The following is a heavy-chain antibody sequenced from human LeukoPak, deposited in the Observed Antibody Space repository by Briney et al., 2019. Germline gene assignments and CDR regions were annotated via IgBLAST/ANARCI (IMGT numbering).Heavy chain of an antibody. CDR2: IYHSGST. D-gene: IGHD6-13*01. Sequence: SETLSLTCSVSGGSISSSNYYWGWIRQPPGKGLEWIGSIYHSGSTYYNPSLKSRVTISVDTSKNQFSLKLSSVTAADTAVYYCASPPIGPDIAAAGKGFDYWGQGTLVTVSS. CDR3: ASPPIGPDIAAAGKGFDY. J-gene: IGHJ4*02. V-gene: IGHV4-39*07. CDR1: GGSISSSNYY.